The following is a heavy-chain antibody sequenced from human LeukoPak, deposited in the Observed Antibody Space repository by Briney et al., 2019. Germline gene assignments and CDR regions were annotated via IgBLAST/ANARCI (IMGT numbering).Heavy chain of an antibody. CDR1: GGSINNYY. CDR3: ARRTVVLDY. D-gene: IGHD4-23*01. CDR2: IYYSGST. Sequence: SETLSLTCTVSGGSINNYYWSWVRQPPGKGLEWIGYIYYSGSTTYNPSLKSRVTISVDTPKNQFSLMLSSVTAADTAVYYCARRTVVLDYWGQGALVTVSS. J-gene: IGHJ4*02. V-gene: IGHV4-59*08.